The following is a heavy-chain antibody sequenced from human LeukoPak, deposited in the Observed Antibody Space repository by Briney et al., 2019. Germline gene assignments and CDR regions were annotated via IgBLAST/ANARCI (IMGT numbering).Heavy chain of an antibody. CDR2: IIPIFGTA. J-gene: IGHJ5*02. D-gene: IGHD6-13*01. CDR1: GGTFSSYA. V-gene: IGHV1-69*05. Sequence: SVKVSCKASGGTFSSYAISWVRQAPGQGLEWMGGIIPIFGTANYAQKFQGRVTITTDESTSTAYMELSSLRSEDTAVYYCARLNKGSSSWYWGYNWFDPWGQGTLVTVSS. CDR3: ARLNKGSSSWYWGYNWFDP.